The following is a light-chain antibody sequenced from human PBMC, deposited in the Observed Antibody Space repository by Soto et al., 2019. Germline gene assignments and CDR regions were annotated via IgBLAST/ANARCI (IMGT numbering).Light chain of an antibody. J-gene: IGKJ2*03. V-gene: IGKV1-39*01. CDR1: QSISKY. Sequence: DIQMTQSPSSLSASVGDRVTITCRASQSISKYLNWYQQKPGKAPNLLIYAATSLQSGVPSNFSGSGSGTDFTLTISSLQVEDFATYYCQQTYSVPHSFGQGTKLEIK. CDR2: AAT. CDR3: QQTYSVPHS.